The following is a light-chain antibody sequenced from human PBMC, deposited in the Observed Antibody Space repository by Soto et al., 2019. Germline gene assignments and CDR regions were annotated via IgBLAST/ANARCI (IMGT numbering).Light chain of an antibody. Sequence: QSALTQPPSASGSPGQSVTISCTGTSSDVGGYNYVSWYQQHPGKAPKLMIYEVSKRPSGVPDRFSGSKSGNTASLTVSWLQAEDEADYYCSSYAGSNNFGVGFGGGTKLTVL. CDR1: SSDVGGYNY. CDR2: EVS. CDR3: SSYAGSNNFGVG. V-gene: IGLV2-8*01. J-gene: IGLJ2*01.